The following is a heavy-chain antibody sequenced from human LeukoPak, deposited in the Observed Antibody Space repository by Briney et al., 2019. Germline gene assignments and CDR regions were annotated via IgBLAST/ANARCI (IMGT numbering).Heavy chain of an antibody. CDR3: ARDHCGSTSCYATYYYYGMDV. CDR2: KKQDGSEK. V-gene: IGHV3-7*03. Sequence: GGSLRLSCEASGFNFTNYWMRWVRQAPGKGLEWVANKKQDGSEKYYVDSVKGRFTISRDNAKNSLYLQMNSLRGEDTAVYYCARDHCGSTSCYATYYYYGMDVWGKGTTVTVFS. CDR1: GFNFTNYW. D-gene: IGHD2-2*01. J-gene: IGHJ6*04.